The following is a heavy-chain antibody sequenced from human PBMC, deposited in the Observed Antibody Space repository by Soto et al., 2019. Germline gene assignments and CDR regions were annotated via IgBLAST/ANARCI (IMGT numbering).Heavy chain of an antibody. CDR2: IYCSGST. J-gene: IGHJ4*02. CDR1: GGSISSGGYY. Sequence: SETLSLTCTVSGGSISSGGYYWSWIRQHPGKGLEWIGYIYCSGSTYYNPSLKSRVTISVDTSKNQFSLKLSSVTAADTAVYYCARATYYYDSSGYYYAYYFDYWGQGTLVTVSS. CDR3: ARATYYYDSSGYYYAYYFDY. D-gene: IGHD3-22*01. V-gene: IGHV4-31*03.